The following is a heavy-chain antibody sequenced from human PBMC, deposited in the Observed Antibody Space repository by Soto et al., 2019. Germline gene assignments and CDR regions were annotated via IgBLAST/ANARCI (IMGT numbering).Heavy chain of an antibody. Sequence: QVQLQESGSGLVKPSQTLSLTCTVSGGSISSGGFSWSWLRQPPGQGLEWIGFMYHGGSTYYNPSLNSRVTISVDRSKNQFSLNLTSITAADTAMYYCARAPTLITGYFDSWGQETLVTVSS. CDR3: ARAPTLITGYFDS. CDR2: MYHGGST. J-gene: IGHJ4*02. D-gene: IGHD4-17*01. CDR1: GGSISSGGFS. V-gene: IGHV4-30-2*01.